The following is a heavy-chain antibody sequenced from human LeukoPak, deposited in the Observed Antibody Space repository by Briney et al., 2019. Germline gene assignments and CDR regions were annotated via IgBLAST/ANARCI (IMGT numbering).Heavy chain of an antibody. V-gene: IGHV3-23*01. D-gene: IGHD3-22*01. Sequence: GGSLRLSCAVSGITLSNYVMSWVRQAPGKGLEWVAGISDSGGSTNYADSVKGRFTISRDNPKNTLYLQMNSLRAEDTAVYFCAKRGVVIRVILVGFHKEAYYFDSWGQGALVTVSS. CDR1: GITLSNYV. CDR3: AKRGVVIRVILVGFHKEAYYFDS. CDR2: ISDSGGST. J-gene: IGHJ4*02.